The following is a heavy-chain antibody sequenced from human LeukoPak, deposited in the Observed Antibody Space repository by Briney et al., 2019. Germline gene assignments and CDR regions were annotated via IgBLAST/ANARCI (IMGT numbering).Heavy chain of an antibody. J-gene: IGHJ4*02. V-gene: IGHV4-61*02. D-gene: IGHD2-15*01. CDR3: ARHCSGGSCPLGFDY. Sequence: SETLSLTCTVSGGSISIGSYYWSRIRQPAGKGLEWIERIYTSGSTNYNPSLKSRVTISVDTSKNQFSLKLSSVTAADTAVYYSARHCSGGSCPLGFDYWGQGTLVTVSS. CDR1: GGSISIGSYY. CDR2: IYTSGST.